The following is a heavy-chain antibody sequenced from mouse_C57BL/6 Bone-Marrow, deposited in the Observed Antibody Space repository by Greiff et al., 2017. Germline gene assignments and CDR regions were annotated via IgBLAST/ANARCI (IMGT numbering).Heavy chain of an antibody. CDR3: ARLSDVYYAMDY. D-gene: IGHD2-3*01. Sequence: EVQGVESGGGLVQPGGSLSLSCAASGFTFTDYYMSWVRQPPGKALEWLGFIRNKANGYTTEYSASVKGRFTISRDNSQSILYLQMNALRAEDSATYYGARLSDVYYAMDYWGQGTSVTVSS. CDR2: IRNKANGYTT. V-gene: IGHV7-3*01. CDR1: GFTFTDYY. J-gene: IGHJ4*01.